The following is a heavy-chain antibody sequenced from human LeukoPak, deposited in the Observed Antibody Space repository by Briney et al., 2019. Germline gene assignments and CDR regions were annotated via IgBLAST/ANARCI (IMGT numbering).Heavy chain of an antibody. CDR2: IIPIFGTA. Sequence: SVKVSCKASGGTFSSCAISWVRQAPGQGLEWMGGIIPIFGTANYAQKFQGRVTITTDESTSTAYMELSSLRSEDTAVYYCASLRYFDWYPPPHGAFDIWGQGTMVTVSS. V-gene: IGHV1-69*05. CDR3: ASLRYFDWYPPPHGAFDI. J-gene: IGHJ3*02. CDR1: GGTFSSCA. D-gene: IGHD3-9*01.